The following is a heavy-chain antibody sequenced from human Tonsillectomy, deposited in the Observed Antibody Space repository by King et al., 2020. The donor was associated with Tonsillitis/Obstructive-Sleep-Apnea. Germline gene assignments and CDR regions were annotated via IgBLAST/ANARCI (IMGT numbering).Heavy chain of an antibody. Sequence: VQLVESGGGVVRPGRSLRLSCAASGFTFSRYGMHWVRQAPGKGLVRVAVIWYDGSNKYFGDSVKGRFTISGDNSKNQLYLQMNSLRAEDTAVYYCARVSGYYEGWFDPWGQGTLVTVSS. J-gene: IGHJ5*02. CDR1: GFTFSRYG. CDR2: IWYDGSNK. D-gene: IGHD3-22*01. V-gene: IGHV3-33*01. CDR3: ARVSGYYEGWFDP.